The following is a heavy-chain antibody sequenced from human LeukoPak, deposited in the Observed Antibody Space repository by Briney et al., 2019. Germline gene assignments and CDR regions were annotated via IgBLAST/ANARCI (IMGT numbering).Heavy chain of an antibody. V-gene: IGHV3-11*06. CDR3: ARGSNYGYLTYFDY. CDR1: GFTLSDFY. CDR2: IKSSSGYT. D-gene: IGHD5-18*01. Sequence: GGSLRLSCAASGFTLSDFYMNWIRQAPGKGLEWLSYIKSSSGYTNYADSVKGRFTISRDNAKNTLYLQMNSLRAEDTAVYYCARGSNYGYLTYFDYWGQGTLVTVSS. J-gene: IGHJ4*02.